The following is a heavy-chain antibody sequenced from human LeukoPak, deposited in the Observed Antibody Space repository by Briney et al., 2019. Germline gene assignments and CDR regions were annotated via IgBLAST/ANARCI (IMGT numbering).Heavy chain of an antibody. V-gene: IGHV1-18*01. J-gene: IGHJ4*02. CDR1: GYTFTSYG. CDR3: ARETSLSLRSFDY. D-gene: IGHD5/OR15-5a*01. CDR2: ISGYNGKT. Sequence: ASVKVSCKASGYTFTSYGISWVRQGPGQGLEWMGWISGYNGKTKYAQKLQGRVTTTTDTSTSNAYMELRSLRSEDTAVYYCARETSLSLRSFDYWGQGTLVTVSS.